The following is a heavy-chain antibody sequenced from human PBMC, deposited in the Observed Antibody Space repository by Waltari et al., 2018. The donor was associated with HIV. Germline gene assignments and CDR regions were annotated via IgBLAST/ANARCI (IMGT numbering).Heavy chain of an antibody. V-gene: IGHV3-7*01. J-gene: IGHJ6*02. D-gene: IGHD1-26*01. Sequence: EALLVQSGGGVVRPGGSLRLSCEGSTFCVSRSWMVWVRQASGKGLEWVANINQDATKENYADSVKGRFSVSRDNGKYSVFLEMNRLRVQDTAVYFCARGDQWGLFMDSYYGLDVWGRGTTVIVSS. CDR2: INQDATKE. CDR3: ARGDQWGLFMDSYYGLDV. CDR1: TFCVSRSW.